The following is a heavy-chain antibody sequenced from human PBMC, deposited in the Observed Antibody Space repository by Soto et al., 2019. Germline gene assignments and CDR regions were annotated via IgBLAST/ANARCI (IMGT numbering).Heavy chain of an antibody. CDR2: IRAYNGDT. Sequence: ASVKVSCKTSGYTFTAYDIYWVRQAPGQGLEWMGWIRAYNGDTNYAQKFQTRVTMTTDKSTDTAYMDLRSLTSDDTAIYYCARAGAAPSYYGVEVWGQGNTVT. CDR3: ARAGAAPSYYGVEV. V-gene: IGHV1-18*01. D-gene: IGHD3-10*01. CDR1: GYTFTAYD. J-gene: IGHJ6*01.